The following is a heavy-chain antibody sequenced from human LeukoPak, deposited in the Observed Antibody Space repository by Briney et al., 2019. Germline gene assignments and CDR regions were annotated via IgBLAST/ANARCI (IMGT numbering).Heavy chain of an antibody. CDR3: AKDTQYSGSYDGMDV. CDR1: GFTFDDYA. CDR2: ISGDGGST. Sequence: GGSLRLSCAASGFTFDDYAMHWVRQAPGKGLEWVSLISGDGGSTYCADSVKGRFTISRDNSKNSLYLQMNSLRAEDTALYYCAKDTQYSGSYDGMDVWGQGTTVTVSS. V-gene: IGHV3-43*02. D-gene: IGHD1-26*01. J-gene: IGHJ6*02.